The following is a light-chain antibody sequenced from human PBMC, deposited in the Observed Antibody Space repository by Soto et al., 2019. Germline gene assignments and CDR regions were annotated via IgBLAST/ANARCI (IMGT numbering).Light chain of an antibody. CDR2: MAS. V-gene: IGKV1-5*03. J-gene: IGKJ1*01. CDR3: QQYKSSSLM. CDR1: QSIDIW. Sequence: DIQMTQSPSTLSASVGDRLTITCRASQSIDIWLAWYQQKPGKAPKVLIYMASTLESGVPSRFRGSGSGPEFTLTIISLQPDDFASYYCQQYKSSSLMFGQGTKVEIK.